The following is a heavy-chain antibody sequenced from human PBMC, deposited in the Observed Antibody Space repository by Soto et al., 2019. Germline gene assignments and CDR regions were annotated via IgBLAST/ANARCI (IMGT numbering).Heavy chain of an antibody. CDR1: GFTFSTCE. V-gene: IGHV3-48*03. CDR3: VRDTMRASAAASLDY. D-gene: IGHD2-2*01. Sequence: GGSLRLSCAASGFTFSTCEFNWVRQAPGRGLEWISYISVSGNIIKYAESVKGRFTISRDNAENSLHLHMSNLRVDDTALYFCVRDTMRASAAASLDYWGQGTQVTVSS. J-gene: IGHJ4*02. CDR2: ISVSGNII.